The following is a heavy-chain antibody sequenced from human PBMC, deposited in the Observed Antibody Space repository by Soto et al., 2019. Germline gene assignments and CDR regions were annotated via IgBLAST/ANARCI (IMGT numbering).Heavy chain of an antibody. CDR1: GGSISSYY. Sequence: QVQLQESGPGLVKPSETLSLTCTVSGGSISSYYWSWIRQPPWKGLEWIGYISYSGSTNYNPSLKSRVTISVDTSKNQFSLNLSSVTAADTAVYYCARIYCGGDCYTNWYFDLWGRGTLVTVSS. CDR3: ARIYCGGDCYTNWYFDL. V-gene: IGHV4-59*01. CDR2: ISYSGST. J-gene: IGHJ2*01. D-gene: IGHD2-21*02.